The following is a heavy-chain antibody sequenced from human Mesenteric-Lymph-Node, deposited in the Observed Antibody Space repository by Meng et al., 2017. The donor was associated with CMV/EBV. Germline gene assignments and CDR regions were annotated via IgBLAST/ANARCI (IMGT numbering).Heavy chain of an antibody. D-gene: IGHD1-1*01. V-gene: IGHV1-18*01. CDR3: ATRSGNWKDVWFLSSDYYYGMDV. CDR2: ISAYNGNT. J-gene: IGHJ6*02. Sequence: ASVKVSCKTSGYTFTNHDIIWVRQAAGQGLEWMGWISAYNGNTNYAQKLQGRVTMTTDTSTSTAYMELRSLRSDDTAVYYCATRSGNWKDVWFLSSDYYYGMDVWGQGTTVTVSS. CDR1: GYTFTNHD.